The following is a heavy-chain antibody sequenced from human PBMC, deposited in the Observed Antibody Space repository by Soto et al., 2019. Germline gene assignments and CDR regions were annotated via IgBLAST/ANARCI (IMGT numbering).Heavy chain of an antibody. CDR3: ARDLGYYDSSGYFDY. CDR1: GFTFSYHY. CDR2: ISSSGDII. J-gene: IGHJ4*02. V-gene: IGHV3-11*01. D-gene: IGHD3-22*01. Sequence: NPSETLRLSCAASGFTFSYHYMIWIRQAPGKGLEWVSYISSSGDIIYYADSVKGRFTISRDSAKNSLYLQMNSLRAEDTAVYYCARDLGYYDSSGYFDYWGQGTLVTVSS.